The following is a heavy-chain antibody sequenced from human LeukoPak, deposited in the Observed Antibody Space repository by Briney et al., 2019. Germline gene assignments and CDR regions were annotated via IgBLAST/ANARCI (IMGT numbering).Heavy chain of an antibody. D-gene: IGHD3-10*01. J-gene: IGHJ4*02. V-gene: IGHV3-21*01. Sequence: PGGSLRLSCAASGFTFSSYSMNWVRQAPGKGLEWVSSISSSSSYIYYADSVKGRFTISRDNAKNSLYLQMNSLRAEDTAVYYCARDLGIAMVRGYDYWGQGTQVTVSS. CDR2: ISSSSSYI. CDR1: GFTFSSYS. CDR3: ARDLGIAMVRGYDY.